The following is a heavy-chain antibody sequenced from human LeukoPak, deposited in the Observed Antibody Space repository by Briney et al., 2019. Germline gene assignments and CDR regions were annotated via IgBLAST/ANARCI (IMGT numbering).Heavy chain of an antibody. Sequence: ATLNLTCKGSGYNFNRYGVNWVRHAPPQGLEWVGWISTYNGNTFYAQKFEGRVTMTTDTSTNTVYMDLRSLRSDDTAVYYCARDLEHCRNIICSNSAYWGQGTLVTVSS. J-gene: IGHJ4*02. D-gene: IGHD2-2*01. CDR1: GYNFNRYG. CDR3: ARDLEHCRNIICSNSAY. CDR2: ISTYNGNT. V-gene: IGHV1-18*04.